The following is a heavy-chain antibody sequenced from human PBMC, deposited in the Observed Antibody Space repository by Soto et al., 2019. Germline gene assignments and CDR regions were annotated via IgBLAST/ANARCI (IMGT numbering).Heavy chain of an antibody. Sequence: GASVKVSCKASGYTSTSYYMHWVRQAPGQGLEWMGKINPSGGSTNYAQKFQGRVTMTTDTSTSTAYMELRSLSSDDTAVYYCARARYSGSYFDYWGQGTLVTVSS. CDR1: GYTSTSYY. CDR3: ARARYSGSYFDY. V-gene: IGHV1-46*01. J-gene: IGHJ4*02. D-gene: IGHD1-26*01. CDR2: INPSGGST.